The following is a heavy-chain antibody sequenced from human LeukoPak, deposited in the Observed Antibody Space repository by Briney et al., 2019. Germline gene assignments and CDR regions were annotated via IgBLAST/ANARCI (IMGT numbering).Heavy chain of an antibody. CDR1: GGSISSFY. V-gene: IGHV4-59*08. Sequence: PSETLSLTCTVSGGSISSFYWSWFYWSWIRQPPGKGLEWIGYIYFSGSTNYNPSLKSRVTMSVDTSKNQFSLKLSSVTAADTAVYYCASSAYESSGYGGYYMDVWGKGTTVTVSS. D-gene: IGHD3-22*01. CDR3: ASSAYESSGYGGYYMDV. J-gene: IGHJ6*03. CDR2: IYFSGST.